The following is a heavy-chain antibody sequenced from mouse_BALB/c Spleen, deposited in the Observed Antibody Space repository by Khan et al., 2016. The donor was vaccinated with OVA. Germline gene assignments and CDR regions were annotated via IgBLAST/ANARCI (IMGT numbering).Heavy chain of an antibody. J-gene: IGHJ3*01. D-gene: IGHD2-10*02. Sequence: QVQLQQPGAELVKPGASVKLSCKASGYTFSSYYMYWVKQRPGQGLEWIVGINPTNGGTNFNEQFKTKATLTVDKSSSTAYMQLSSLTSEDSAVYYCTRSGYANPFAYWGQGTLVTVSA. CDR3: TRSGYANPFAY. CDR2: INPTNGGT. V-gene: IGHV1S81*02. CDR1: GYTFSSYY.